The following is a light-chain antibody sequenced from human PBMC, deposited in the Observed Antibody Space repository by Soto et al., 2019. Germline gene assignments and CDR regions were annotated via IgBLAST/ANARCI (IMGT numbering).Light chain of an antibody. CDR2: LGS. Sequence: ETVMTQSPLSLPVTPGEPASISCRSSQSLVHSSGYNFLDWYLQRPGQSPQLLIYLGSTRASGVPDRFSGSGSGTDFTLKISRVEAEDVGLYYCMQATQTPHTFGQGTKLEIK. V-gene: IGKV2-28*01. J-gene: IGKJ2*01. CDR3: MQATQTPHT. CDR1: QSLVHSSGYNF.